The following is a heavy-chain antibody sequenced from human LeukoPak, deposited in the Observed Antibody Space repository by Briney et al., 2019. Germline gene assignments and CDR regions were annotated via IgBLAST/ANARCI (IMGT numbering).Heavy chain of an antibody. D-gene: IGHD3-3*01. Sequence: GGSLRLSCAASGFTFSSNWMHWVRQAPGKGLVWVLRMSGDGSSTFYADSVKGRFTISRDNAKNTLYLQMNSLRAEDTAVYYCAREKNTIFELGGQGTLVTVSS. CDR1: GFTFSSNW. V-gene: IGHV3-74*01. CDR2: MSGDGSST. CDR3: AREKNTIFEL. J-gene: IGHJ4*02.